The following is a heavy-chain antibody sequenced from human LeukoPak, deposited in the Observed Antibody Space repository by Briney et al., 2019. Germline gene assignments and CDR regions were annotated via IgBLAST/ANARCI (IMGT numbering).Heavy chain of an antibody. Sequence: GESLKISCQGSGYSFNTYWIAWVRQVPGKGLEWMGIIYPGDSDTRYSPSFQGQVTISADKSISTAYLQWSSLKASDTAMYYCARAPYYYDSSGPVDAFDIWGQGTMVTVSS. J-gene: IGHJ3*02. D-gene: IGHD3-22*01. CDR3: ARAPYYYDSSGPVDAFDI. CDR2: IYPGDSDT. V-gene: IGHV5-51*01. CDR1: GYSFNTYW.